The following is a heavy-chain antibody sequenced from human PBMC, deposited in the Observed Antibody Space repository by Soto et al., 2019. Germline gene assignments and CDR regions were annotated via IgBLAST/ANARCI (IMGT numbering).Heavy chain of an antibody. CDR2: INHSGST. Sequence: TSETLSLTCAVYGGSFSGYYWSWIRQPPGKGLEWIGEINHSGSTNYNPSLKSRVTISVDTSKNQFSLKLSSVTAADTAVYYCARYCSGGSCYLGGFDPWGQGTLVTVSS. CDR3: ARYCSGGSCYLGGFDP. J-gene: IGHJ5*02. D-gene: IGHD2-15*01. V-gene: IGHV4-34*01. CDR1: GGSFSGYY.